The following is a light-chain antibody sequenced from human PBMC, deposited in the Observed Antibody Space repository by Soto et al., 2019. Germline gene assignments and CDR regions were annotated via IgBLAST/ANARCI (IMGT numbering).Light chain of an antibody. V-gene: IGKV1-39*01. CDR2: AAS. Sequence: DIQMTQSPSSLSASVGDRVTITCRASQTISGYLNWYQQKPGKAPKLLIYAASSLQSGVPSRFSGSGSGTDFTLTISSLQPEDFATYYCQQSHSIPYTFGQGTKLEIK. CDR1: QTISGY. J-gene: IGKJ2*01. CDR3: QQSHSIPYT.